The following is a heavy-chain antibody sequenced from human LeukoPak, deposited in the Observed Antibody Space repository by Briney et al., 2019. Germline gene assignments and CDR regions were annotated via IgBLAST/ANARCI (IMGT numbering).Heavy chain of an antibody. J-gene: IGHJ4*02. CDR2: IKQDGSEK. D-gene: IGHD3-9*01. CDR3: ARLARGYDILTGLRIPDY. Sequence: PGGSLRLSCAASGFTFSSYWMSWVRQAPGKGLEWVANIKQDGSEKHYVDSVKGRFTISRDNAKNSLYLQMNSLRAEDTAVYYCARLARGYDILTGLRIPDYWGQGTLVTVSS. CDR1: GFTFSSYW. V-gene: IGHV3-7*01.